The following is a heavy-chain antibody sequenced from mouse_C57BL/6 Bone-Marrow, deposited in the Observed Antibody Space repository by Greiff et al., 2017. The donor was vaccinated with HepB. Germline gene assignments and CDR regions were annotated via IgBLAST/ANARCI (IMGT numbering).Heavy chain of an antibody. CDR2: IWSGGST. CDR1: GFSLTSYG. Sequence: VKLQQSGPGLVQPSQSLSITCTVSGFSLTSYGVHWVRQSPGKGLEWLGVIWSGGSTDYNAAFISRLSISKDNSKSQVFFKMNSLQADDTAIYYCARAYGEGFAYWGQGTLVTVSA. V-gene: IGHV2-2*01. J-gene: IGHJ3*01. CDR3: ARAYGEGFAY. D-gene: IGHD2-13*01.